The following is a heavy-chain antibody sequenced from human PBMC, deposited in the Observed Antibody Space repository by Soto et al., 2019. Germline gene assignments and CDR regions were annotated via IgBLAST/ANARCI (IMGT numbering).Heavy chain of an antibody. Sequence: GGSLRLSCAASGFTFSSYAMNWVRQAPGRGLEWVSSISPSGDNTYYADSVKGRFTISRDSSKNVLYLQMNSLRAEDTAVYYCAKSGSHSYFDNWGQGTLVTVSS. CDR1: GFTFSSYA. CDR2: ISPSGDNT. D-gene: IGHD1-26*01. V-gene: IGHV3-23*01. CDR3: AKSGSHSYFDN. J-gene: IGHJ4*02.